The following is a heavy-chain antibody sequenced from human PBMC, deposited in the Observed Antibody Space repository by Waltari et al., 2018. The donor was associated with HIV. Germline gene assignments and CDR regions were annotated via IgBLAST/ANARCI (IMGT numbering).Heavy chain of an antibody. CDR1: GYTFTSYA. J-gene: IGHJ4*02. Sequence: QVQLVQSGAEVKKPGASVKVSCKASGYTFTSYAMHWVRQAPGQRLEWMGWINAGNGNTKYSRKFQGRVTITRDTSASTAYMELSSLRSEDTAVYYCARRSLPDDSSGYNPFDYWGQGTLVTVSS. V-gene: IGHV1-3*01. CDR2: INAGNGNT. D-gene: IGHD3-22*01. CDR3: ARRSLPDDSSGYNPFDY.